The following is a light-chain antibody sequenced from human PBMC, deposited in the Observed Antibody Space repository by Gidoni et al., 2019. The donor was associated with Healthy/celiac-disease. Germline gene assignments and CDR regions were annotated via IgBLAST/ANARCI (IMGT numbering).Light chain of an antibody. CDR3: QQYGSWIT. CDR1: QSVSSSY. Sequence: DIVLTQSPGTLSLSPGERATLSCRASQSVSSSYLAWYQQKPGQAPRLLIYGASSRATGIPDRFSGSGSGTDFTLTISRLEPEDFAVYYCQQYGSWITFXQXTRLEIK. V-gene: IGKV3-20*01. J-gene: IGKJ5*01. CDR2: GAS.